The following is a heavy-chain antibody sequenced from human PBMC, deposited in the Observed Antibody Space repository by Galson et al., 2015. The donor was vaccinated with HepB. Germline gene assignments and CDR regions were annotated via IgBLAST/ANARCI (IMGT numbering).Heavy chain of an antibody. D-gene: IGHD2-2*01. CDR3: ARGEDIVVVPAPNDYYYAMDV. J-gene: IGHJ6*02. V-gene: IGHV3-30*04. CDR1: GFTFSSYA. Sequence: SLRLSCAASGFTFSSYAMHWVRQAPGKGLEWVAVISYDGSNKYYADSVKGRFTISRDNSKNTLYLQMNSLRAEDTAVYYCARGEDIVVVPAPNDYYYAMDVWGQGTTVTVSS. CDR2: ISYDGSNK.